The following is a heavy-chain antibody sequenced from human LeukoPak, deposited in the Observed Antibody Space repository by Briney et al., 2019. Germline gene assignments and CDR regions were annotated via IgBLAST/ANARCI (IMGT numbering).Heavy chain of an antibody. CDR3: AKDHYDSSGYYYGFDH. CDR1: GFTFSSYA. J-gene: IGHJ4*02. Sequence: PGGSLRLSCAASGFTFSSYAMSWVRQAPGKGLEWVSAISGSGGSTYYADSVKGRFTISRDNSKNTLYLQMNSLRAEDTAVYYCAKDHYDSSGYYYGFDHWGQGTLVTVSS. V-gene: IGHV3-23*01. CDR2: ISGSGGST. D-gene: IGHD3-22*01.